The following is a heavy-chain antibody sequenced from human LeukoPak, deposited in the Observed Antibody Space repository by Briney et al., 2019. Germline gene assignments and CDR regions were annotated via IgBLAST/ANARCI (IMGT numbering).Heavy chain of an antibody. D-gene: IGHD6-13*01. Sequence: GGSLRLSCAVSGLTFSSYAMSWVRQAPGKGLEWVSGISASGGSTYYADYVKGRFTISRDSSKNTLYLQMNSLRAEDTAVYYCARDQEQLVPPFDYWGQGTLVTVSS. CDR2: ISASGGST. CDR1: GLTFSSYA. J-gene: IGHJ4*02. CDR3: ARDQEQLVPPFDY. V-gene: IGHV3-23*01.